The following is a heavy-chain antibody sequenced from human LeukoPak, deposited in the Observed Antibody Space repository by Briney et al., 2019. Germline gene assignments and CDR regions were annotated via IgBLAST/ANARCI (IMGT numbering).Heavy chain of an antibody. CDR3: ARQYSDILTGYHRGELYWYFDL. CDR2: IFYSGST. CDR1: GVSFSDYY. D-gene: IGHD3-9*01. V-gene: IGHV4-34*12. J-gene: IGHJ2*01. Sequence: ASETLSLTCAVYGVSFSDYYWTWIRQTPGKGLEWIGNIFYSGSTYYNPSLKSRVTISVDTSKNQFSLKLSSVTAADTAVYYCARQYSDILTGYHRGELYWYFDLWGRGTLVTVSS.